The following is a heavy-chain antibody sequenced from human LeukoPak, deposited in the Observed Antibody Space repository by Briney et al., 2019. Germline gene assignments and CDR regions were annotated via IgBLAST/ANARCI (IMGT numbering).Heavy chain of an antibody. D-gene: IGHD6-19*01. Sequence: SETLSLTCTVSGGSISSGSYYWSWIRQPAGKGLEWIGRIYTSGSTNYNPSLKSRVTISVDTSKNQFSLKLSSVTAADTAVYYCARSSAVGGFYFDYWGQGTLVTVSS. V-gene: IGHV4-61*02. CDR1: GGSISSGSYY. CDR3: ARSSAVGGFYFDY. CDR2: IYTSGST. J-gene: IGHJ4*02.